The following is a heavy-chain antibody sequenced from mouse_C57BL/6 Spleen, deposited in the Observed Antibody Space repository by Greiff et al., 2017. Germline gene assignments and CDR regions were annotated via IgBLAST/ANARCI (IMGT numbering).Heavy chain of an antibody. J-gene: IGHJ2*01. Sequence: VQLQQPGAELVKPGASVKLSCKASGYTFTSYWMHWVKQRPGQGLEWIGMIHPNSGSTNYNEKFKSKATLTVDKSSSTAYMQLSSLTSEDSAVYYCAREGYYDYDKGFDYWGQGTTLTVSS. CDR1: GYTFTSYW. CDR3: AREGYYDYDKGFDY. D-gene: IGHD2-4*01. CDR2: IHPNSGST. V-gene: IGHV1-64*01.